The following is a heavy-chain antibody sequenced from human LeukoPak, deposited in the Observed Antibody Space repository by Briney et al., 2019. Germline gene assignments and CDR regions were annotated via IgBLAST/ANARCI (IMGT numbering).Heavy chain of an antibody. D-gene: IGHD2-15*01. J-gene: IGHJ3*02. Sequence: ASVKVSCKASGYTFTGYYMHWVRQAPGQGLEWMGWINPNSGGTNYAQKFQGRVTMTRDTSISTAYMELSRLRSDDTAVYYCARVDCSGGSCYSGHAFDIWGQGTMVTVSS. CDR2: INPNSGGT. V-gene: IGHV1-2*02. CDR3: ARVDCSGGSCYSGHAFDI. CDR1: GYTFTGYY.